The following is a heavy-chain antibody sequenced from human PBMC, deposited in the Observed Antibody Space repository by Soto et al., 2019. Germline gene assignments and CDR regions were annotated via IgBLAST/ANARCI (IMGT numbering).Heavy chain of an antibody. Sequence: QVQLVQSGAEVKKPGASVKVSCKASGYTFTSYGISWVRQAPGQGLEWMGWISAYNGNTNYARKLQGRVAMTTDTSTSTAYMELSSLRSDDTAVYFLATTMVTTQVDAFDIWGQVTMVTVSS. V-gene: IGHV1-18*01. CDR2: ISAYNGNT. CDR1: GYTFTSYG. D-gene: IGHD4-17*01. CDR3: ATTMVTTQVDAFDI. J-gene: IGHJ3*02.